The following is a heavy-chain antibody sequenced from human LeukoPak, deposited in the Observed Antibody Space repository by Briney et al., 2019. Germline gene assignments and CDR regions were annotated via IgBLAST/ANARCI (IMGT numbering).Heavy chain of an antibody. CDR1: GFTFSSYE. Sequence: GGSLRLSCAASGFTFSSYEMNWVRQAPGKGLEWVSYISSSGSTIYYADSVKGRFTISRDNAKNSLYLQMNSLRAEDTAVYYCARVAIQHDCYYMDVWGKGTTVTVSS. J-gene: IGHJ6*03. V-gene: IGHV3-48*03. D-gene: IGHD2-2*01. CDR3: ARVAIQHDCYYMDV. CDR2: ISSSGSTI.